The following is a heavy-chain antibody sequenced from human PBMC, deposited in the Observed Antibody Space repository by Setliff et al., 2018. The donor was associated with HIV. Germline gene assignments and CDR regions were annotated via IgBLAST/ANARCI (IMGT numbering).Heavy chain of an antibody. CDR1: GYSFANYW. CDR3: ARPVGFRSGSSHWASDI. Sequence: PGESLKISCEGSGYSFANYWIGWVRQMPGKGLEWMGIIYPGDSDTRYSPSFQGQVAISADKSISTTYLQWSSLKASDTAMYYCARPVGFRSGSSHWASDIWGQGTKVTVSS. J-gene: IGHJ3*02. V-gene: IGHV5-51*01. CDR2: IYPGDSDT. D-gene: IGHD3-10*01.